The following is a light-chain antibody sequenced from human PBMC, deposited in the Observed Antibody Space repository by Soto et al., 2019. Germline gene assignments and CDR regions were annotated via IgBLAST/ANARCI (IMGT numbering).Light chain of an antibody. CDR2: GAS. CDR3: QQYGSTPPWT. V-gene: IGKV3-20*01. Sequence: EIVLTQSPGTLSLSPGERATLSCRASQSVSSSYLSWYQQKPGQAPRLLIYGASSRATGIPDRFSGSGSVTGFTLTISRVEHEDFPVYYCQQYGSTPPWTFGQGTQVEIK. J-gene: IGKJ1*01. CDR1: QSVSSSY.